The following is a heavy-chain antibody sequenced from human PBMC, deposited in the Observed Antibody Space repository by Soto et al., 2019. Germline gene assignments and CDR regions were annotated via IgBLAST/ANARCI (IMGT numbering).Heavy chain of an antibody. V-gene: IGHV4-34*01. D-gene: IGHD2-15*01. Sequence: SETLSLTCVVYGGSFSDYYWSWIRQPPGKGLEWIGEINHSGGTNYNPSLKSRATISVDMSKNQFSLKLTSVTAADTAVYYCARGPRVVTATYYYYYGMDVWGQGTTVTVSS. CDR2: INHSGGT. CDR1: GGSFSDYY. J-gene: IGHJ6*02. CDR3: ARGPRVVTATYYYYYGMDV.